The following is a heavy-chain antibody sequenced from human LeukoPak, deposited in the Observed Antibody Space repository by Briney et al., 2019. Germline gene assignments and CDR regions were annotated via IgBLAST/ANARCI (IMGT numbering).Heavy chain of an antibody. Sequence: SETLSLTCTVSGASIRSYYWSWIRQPPGKGLQWIGNIYYSGSTNYDPSLKSRVTISADTSKNQFSLKLSSVTAADTAVYYCARGISDSSGYYRHFDYWGQGTLVTVSS. CDR2: IYYSGST. J-gene: IGHJ4*02. V-gene: IGHV4-59*01. D-gene: IGHD3-22*01. CDR3: ARGISDSSGYYRHFDY. CDR1: GASIRSYY.